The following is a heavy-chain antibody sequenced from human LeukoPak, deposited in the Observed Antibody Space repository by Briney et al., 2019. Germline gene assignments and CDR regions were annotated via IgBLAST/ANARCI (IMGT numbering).Heavy chain of an antibody. D-gene: IGHD1-14*01. CDR1: GGSISSSSYY. J-gene: IGHJ4*02. CDR2: IYYSGGT. Sequence: PSETLSLTCTVSGGSISSSSYYWGWIRQTPGKGLEWIGSIYYSGGTYYNPSLKSRVTISVDTSKNQFFLKLSSATAADTAVYYCATHHLVRALDYWGQGTLVTVSS. CDR3: ATHHLVRALDY. V-gene: IGHV4-39*01.